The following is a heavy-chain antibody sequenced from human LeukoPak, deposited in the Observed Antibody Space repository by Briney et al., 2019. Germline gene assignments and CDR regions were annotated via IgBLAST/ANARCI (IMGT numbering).Heavy chain of an antibody. J-gene: IGHJ4*02. V-gene: IGHV3-33*01. Sequence: GRSLTLSCAASGFTFSSFGMHWVRQAPGKGLEWVAVIWYDASNKYYADSVKGRFTISRDNSKNTLYLQMNSLRDDDTAVYYCARRAIAEGFDYWGQGTLVTVSS. CDR1: GFTFSSFG. D-gene: IGHD6-13*01. CDR2: IWYDASNK. CDR3: ARRAIAEGFDY.